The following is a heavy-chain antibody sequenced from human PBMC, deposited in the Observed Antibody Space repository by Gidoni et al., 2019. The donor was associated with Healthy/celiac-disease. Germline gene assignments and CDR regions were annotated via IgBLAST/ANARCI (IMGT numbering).Heavy chain of an antibody. Sequence: QVQLVQSGAEVKKPGSSVKVSCKASGGTFSSYAISWVRQAPGQGLEWMGRIIPILGIANYAQKFQGRVTITADKSTSTAYMELSSLRSEDTAVYYCARVRDSSGYYYILDYWGQGTLVTVSS. J-gene: IGHJ4*02. CDR2: IIPILGIA. CDR3: ARVRDSSGYYYILDY. CDR1: GGTFSSYA. D-gene: IGHD3-22*01. V-gene: IGHV1-69*04.